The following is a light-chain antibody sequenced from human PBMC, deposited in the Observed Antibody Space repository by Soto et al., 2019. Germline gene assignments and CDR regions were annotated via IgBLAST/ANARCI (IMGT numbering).Light chain of an antibody. J-gene: IGKJ1*01. Sequence: IVMTQSPATLSVSPGERATLSCRASQSVSSNLAWYQQKPVQAPRLLIYGASTRATGIPARFSGSGSGTEFTLTISSLQSEDFAVYYCQQYNNWPPWTFGQGTKVEIK. CDR3: QQYNNWPPWT. CDR2: GAS. CDR1: QSVSSN. V-gene: IGKV3-15*01.